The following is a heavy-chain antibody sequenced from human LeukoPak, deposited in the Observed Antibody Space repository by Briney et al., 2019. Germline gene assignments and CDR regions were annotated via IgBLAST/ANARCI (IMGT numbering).Heavy chain of an antibody. Sequence: PSETLSLTCTVYGGSFRGYCWSWIRQPPGKGLEWIGEINHSGSTNYNPSLKSRVTISVDTSKNQFSLKLSSVTAADTAVYYCARAWQWLSYWGQGTLVTVSS. D-gene: IGHD6-19*01. V-gene: IGHV4-34*01. J-gene: IGHJ4*02. CDR1: GGSFRGYC. CDR3: ARAWQWLSY. CDR2: INHSGST.